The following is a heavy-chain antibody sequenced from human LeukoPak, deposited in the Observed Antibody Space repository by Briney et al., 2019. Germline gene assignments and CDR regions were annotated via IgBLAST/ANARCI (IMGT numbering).Heavy chain of an antibody. CDR1: GGSISSYY. D-gene: IGHD3-10*01. CDR2: IYYSGST. Sequence: SETLSLTCTVSGGSISSYYWSWIRQPPGKGLEWIGYIYYSGSTNYNPSLKSRVTISVDTSKNQSSLKLSSVTAADTAVYYCARRYYYGSGSYGGLFDPWGQGTLVTVSS. V-gene: IGHV4-59*12. CDR3: ARRYYYGSGSYGGLFDP. J-gene: IGHJ5*02.